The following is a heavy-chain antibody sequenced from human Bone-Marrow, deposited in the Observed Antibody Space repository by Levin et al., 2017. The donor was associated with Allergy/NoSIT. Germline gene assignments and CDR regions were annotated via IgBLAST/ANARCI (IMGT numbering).Heavy chain of an antibody. CDR3: ARDFILLWGGGENYGYVYYYDYGMDV. D-gene: IGHD5-18*01. Sequence: GESLKISCAASGFTFSSYSMNWVRQAPGKGLEWVSYISSSSSTIYYADSVKGRFTISRDNAKNSLYLQMNSLRAEDTAVYYCARDFILLWGGGENYGYVYYYDYGMDVWGQGTTVTVSS. CDR1: GFTFSSYS. J-gene: IGHJ6*02. V-gene: IGHV3-48*04. CDR2: ISSSSSTI.